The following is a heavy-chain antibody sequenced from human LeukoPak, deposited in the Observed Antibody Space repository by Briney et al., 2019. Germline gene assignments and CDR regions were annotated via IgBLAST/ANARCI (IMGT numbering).Heavy chain of an antibody. J-gene: IGHJ4*02. D-gene: IGHD2-15*01. CDR1: GFTVGTNY. Sequence: GGSLRLSCAASGFTVGTNYMSWVRQAPGKGLEWVSVIYSGGSTYYVDSVKGRFTISRDNSKSTLYLQMNSLRAEDTAVHYCAKDYLIGYCSAGRCYEDDYWGQGTLVTVSS. CDR3: AKDYLIGYCSAGRCYEDDY. CDR2: IYSGGST. V-gene: IGHV3-66*01.